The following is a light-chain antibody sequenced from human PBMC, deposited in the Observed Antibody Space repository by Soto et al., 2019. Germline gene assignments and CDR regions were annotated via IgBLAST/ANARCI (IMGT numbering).Light chain of an antibody. CDR2: GAS. J-gene: IGKJ5*01. Sequence: IVLMLSPGTLSLSAVDRSTLSCRASQRISSSYLARYQQTPGQAPRLLIYGASSRATGIPDRFSGSGSGTDFTLKISRVEAEDVGVYYCMQALQTITFGQGTRLEIK. CDR1: QRISSSY. CDR3: MQALQTIT. V-gene: IGKV3-20*01.